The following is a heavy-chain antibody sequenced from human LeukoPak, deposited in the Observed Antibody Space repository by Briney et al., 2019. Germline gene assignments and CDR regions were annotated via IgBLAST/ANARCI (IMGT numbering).Heavy chain of an antibody. CDR3: ARGLDCRSTSCYLDN. CDR1: GFIFSSHW. D-gene: IGHD2-2*01. J-gene: IGHJ4*02. Sequence: GSLRLSCAGSGFIFSSHWMSWVRQAPGKGLEWVANIKQDGSEKFYVDSVKGRFTISRDNAKNSLDLQINSLGAEDTAVYYCARGLDCRSTSCYLDNWGQGTLVTVSS. CDR2: IKQDGSEK. V-gene: IGHV3-7*01.